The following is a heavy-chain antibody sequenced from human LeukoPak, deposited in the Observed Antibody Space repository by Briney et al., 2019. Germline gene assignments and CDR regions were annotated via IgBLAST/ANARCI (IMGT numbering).Heavy chain of an antibody. CDR1: GYSISSGYY. Sequence: SETLSLTXTVSGYSISSGYYWGWFRQPPGKGLEWIGSIYRSGSTDYNPSLKSRVTISVDTSKNQFSLKLSSVTAADTALYYRARDYTMTHASDIWGQGTLVTVSS. CDR3: ARDYTMTHASDI. V-gene: IGHV4-38-2*02. D-gene: IGHD3-22*01. J-gene: IGHJ3*02. CDR2: IYRSGST.